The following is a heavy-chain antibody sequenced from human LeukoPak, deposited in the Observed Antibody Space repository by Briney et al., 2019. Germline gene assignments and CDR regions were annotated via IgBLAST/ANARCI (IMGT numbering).Heavy chain of an antibody. CDR1: GFDFRANG. J-gene: IGHJ4*02. CDR2: IYPGNSNT. V-gene: IGHV5-51*01. D-gene: IGHD6-19*01. CDR3: ARHYHSAWFGY. Sequence: LKIHNRCSGFDFRANGNAWVRQMPRKDMEWMGNIYPGNSNTRYSPAFQRQVTMSADKSITTVYLQWSSLKASDTAMYYCARHYHSAWFGYWGQGSLVTVSS.